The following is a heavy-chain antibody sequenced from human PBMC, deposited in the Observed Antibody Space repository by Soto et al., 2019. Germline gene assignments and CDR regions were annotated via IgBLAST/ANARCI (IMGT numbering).Heavy chain of an antibody. D-gene: IGHD6-19*01. CDR2: IYWDDDK. CDR1: GFSLSTSGVG. J-gene: IGHJ4*02. CDR3: AHRRIGVSQWNYGDFDY. V-gene: IGHV2-5*02. Sequence: QITLKESGPTLVKPTQTLTLTCTFSGFSLSTSGVGVGWVRQTPGKALEWLVFIYWDDDKRYSPSLRSRLTITKDNSKNQVVLTMTNVDPVDTATYFCAHRRIGVSQWNYGDFDYWGQGTLVTVSS.